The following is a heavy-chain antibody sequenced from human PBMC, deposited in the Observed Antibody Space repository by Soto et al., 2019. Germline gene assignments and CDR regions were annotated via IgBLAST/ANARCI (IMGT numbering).Heavy chain of an antibody. CDR1: GYTFTSYG. D-gene: IGHD2-2*01. CDR2: ISAYNGNT. J-gene: IGHJ6*02. CDR3: ARERCSTSCFFCYYGMDV. V-gene: IGHV1-18*01. Sequence: QVQLVQSGAEVKKPGASVKVSCKASGYTFTSYGISWVRQAPGQGLEWMGWISAYNGNTNYAQKLQGRVTMTTDTSTSTAYMELRSLRDDDTAVYYCARERCSTSCFFCYYGMDVWGQGTTVTVSS.